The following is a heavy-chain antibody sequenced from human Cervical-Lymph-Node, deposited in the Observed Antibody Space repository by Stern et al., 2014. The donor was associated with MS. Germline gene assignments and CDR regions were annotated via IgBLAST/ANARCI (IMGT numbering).Heavy chain of an antibody. D-gene: IGHD5-24*01. CDR2: ISAYNGNT. J-gene: IGHJ4*02. CDR3: ARDDGYIPDY. V-gene: IGHV1-18*04. CDR1: GYTFTHYG. Sequence: DQLVESGAEVKKPGASVKVSCKASGYTFTHYGISWVRQAPGQGLEWMGWISAYNGNTNYAQKLQGRVTMTTETSTYTAYMDLRSLRSDDTAVYYCARDDGYIPDYWGQGTLVTVSS.